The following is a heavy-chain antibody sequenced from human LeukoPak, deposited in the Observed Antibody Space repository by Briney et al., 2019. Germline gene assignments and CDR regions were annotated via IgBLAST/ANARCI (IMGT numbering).Heavy chain of an antibody. Sequence: ASVKVSCKASGYTFTNYGITWVRQAPGQGLEWMGWISGHQGNTKYAQNFQGRVTMTIDTSTSTAYMDLRSLRSDDTAIYFCARSGLATNTAGPFEYWGQGTLVAVYS. J-gene: IGHJ4*02. CDR2: ISGHQGNT. V-gene: IGHV1-18*01. CDR1: GYTFTNYG. CDR3: ARSGLATNTAGPFEY. D-gene: IGHD5-12*01.